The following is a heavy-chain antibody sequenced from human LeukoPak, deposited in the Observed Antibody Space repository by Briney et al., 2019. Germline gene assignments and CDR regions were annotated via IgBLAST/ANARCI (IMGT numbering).Heavy chain of an antibody. CDR3: AREGGITMVRGVITYFDY. Sequence: EASVKVSCKASGYTFTSYAMNWVRQAPGQGLEWTGWISAYNGNTNYAQKLQGRVTMTTDTSTSTAYMELRSLRSDDTAVYYCAREGGITMVRGVITYFDYWGQGTLVTVSS. D-gene: IGHD3-10*01. V-gene: IGHV1-18*01. CDR2: ISAYNGNT. CDR1: GYTFTSYA. J-gene: IGHJ4*02.